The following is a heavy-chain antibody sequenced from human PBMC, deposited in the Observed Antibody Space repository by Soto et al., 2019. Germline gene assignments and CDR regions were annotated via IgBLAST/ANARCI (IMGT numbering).Heavy chain of an antibody. V-gene: IGHV3-33*01. CDR3: ARPGRSGYDSEYFQH. CDR1: GFTFSSYG. D-gene: IGHD5-12*01. Sequence: GGSLRLSCAASGFTFSSYGMHWVRQAPGKGLEWVAVIWYDGSNKYYADSVKGRFTISRDNSKNTLYLQMNSLRAEDTAVYYCARPGRSGYDSEYFQHWGQGTLVTVSS. CDR2: IWYDGSNK. J-gene: IGHJ1*01.